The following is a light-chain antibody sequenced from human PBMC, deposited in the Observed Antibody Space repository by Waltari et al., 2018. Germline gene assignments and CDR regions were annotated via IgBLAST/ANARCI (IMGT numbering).Light chain of an antibody. V-gene: IGLV1-40*01. CDR2: GDT. J-gene: IGLJ2*01. Sequence: QSVLTQPPSVSGAPGQRVTLSCTGSNSNIGAGFDVHWYQQLPGRAPRLLIYGDTKRPSDVPDRFSGSKSGTSASLAITGLQADDEADYYCQSYDNTLSNSVVFGGGTKLTVL. CDR3: QSYDNTLSNSVV. CDR1: NSNIGAGFD.